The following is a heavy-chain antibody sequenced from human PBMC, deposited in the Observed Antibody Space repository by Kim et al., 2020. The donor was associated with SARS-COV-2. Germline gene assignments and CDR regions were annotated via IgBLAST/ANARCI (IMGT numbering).Heavy chain of an antibody. Sequence: ASVKVSCKASGYTFTSYYMHWVRQAPGQGLEWMGIINPSGGSTSYAQKFQGRVTMTRDTSTSTVYMELSSLRSEDTAVYYCARGARLAVRGVVKLGYWGQGTLVTVSS. J-gene: IGHJ4*02. CDR3: ARGARLAVRGVVKLGY. D-gene: IGHD3-10*01. V-gene: IGHV1-46*01. CDR1: GYTFTSYY. CDR2: INPSGGST.